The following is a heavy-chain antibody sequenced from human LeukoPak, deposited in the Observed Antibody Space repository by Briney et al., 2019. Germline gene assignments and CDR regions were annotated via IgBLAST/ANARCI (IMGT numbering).Heavy chain of an antibody. D-gene: IGHD1-1*01. CDR3: AKSHGRLDNWDTYYFDY. V-gene: IGHV3-23*01. Sequence: GGSLRLSCAASGYTFHYYAMTWVRQIPGKGLKWVSGTSGSGDSTFYADSVKGRFTISRDNSKNTLYLQMNSLRLEDTATYFCAKSHGRLDNWDTYYFDYWGQGALVTVSS. J-gene: IGHJ4*02. CDR2: TSGSGDST. CDR1: GYTFHYYA.